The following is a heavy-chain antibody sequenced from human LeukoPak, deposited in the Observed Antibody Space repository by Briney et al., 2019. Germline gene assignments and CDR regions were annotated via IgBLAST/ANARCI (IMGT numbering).Heavy chain of an antibody. V-gene: IGHV3-9*01. D-gene: IGHD3-3*01. J-gene: IGHJ3*02. CDR1: GFTFDDYA. CDR3: AKDLSSQLWRTFDI. CDR2: ISWNSGSI. Sequence: GGSLRLSCAASGFTFDDYAMHWVRQAPGKGLEWVSGISWNSGSIGYADSVKGRFTISRDNAKNSLYLQMNSLRAEDTALYYCAKDLSSQLWRTFDIWGQGTMVTVSS.